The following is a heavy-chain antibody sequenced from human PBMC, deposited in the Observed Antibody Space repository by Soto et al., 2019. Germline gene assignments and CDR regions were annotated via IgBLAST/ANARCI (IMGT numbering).Heavy chain of an antibody. V-gene: IGHV3-15*07. J-gene: IGHJ4*02. CDR3: TTSGTIVYSDSTRPPFDY. Sequence: EVQLVESGGGLVQPGGSLRLSCAVSGFTFSNAWMNWVRQAPGKGLEWVGRIKSKTDGGTTDYAAPVEGRFTISRDDSKNTLYLQMNSLQTEDTAVYYCTTSGTIVYSDSTRPPFDYWGQGTLVTVSS. D-gene: IGHD4-17*01. CDR2: IKSKTDGGTT. CDR1: GFTFSNAW.